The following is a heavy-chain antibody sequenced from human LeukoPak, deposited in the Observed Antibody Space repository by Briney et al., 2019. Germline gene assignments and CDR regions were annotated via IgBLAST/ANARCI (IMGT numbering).Heavy chain of an antibody. D-gene: IGHD3-10*01. V-gene: IGHV1-2*02. Sequence: ASVKDSCKSTVYTFDPNHIHWVRPAPGQGPAWMGWINPKSGATDSAQQFQGRLTMTSDTSIGTASMDLSGLRLDDTGIYYCARAGDESTGHYDSLHFWGQGTMVTVSS. CDR3: ARAGDESTGHYDSLHF. CDR1: VYTFDPNH. J-gene: IGHJ3*01. CDR2: INPKSGAT.